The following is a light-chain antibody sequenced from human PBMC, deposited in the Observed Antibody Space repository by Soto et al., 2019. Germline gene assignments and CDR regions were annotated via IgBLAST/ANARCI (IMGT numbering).Light chain of an antibody. V-gene: IGKV3-15*01. J-gene: IGKJ1*01. CDR1: QVIKNY. Sequence: EIVMTQSPATLSVSPGERATLSCRASQVIKNYLAWFQQKPGQAPRLLIYGASTRATAIPARFSGSGSGTEFTLTISSLEPEDFAVYYCQQRSNWPPTFGQGTKVDIK. CDR3: QQRSNWPPT. CDR2: GAS.